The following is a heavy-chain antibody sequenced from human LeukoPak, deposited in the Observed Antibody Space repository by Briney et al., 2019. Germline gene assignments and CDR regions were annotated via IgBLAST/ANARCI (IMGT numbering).Heavy chain of an antibody. J-gene: IGHJ4*02. CDR3: ASGLGY. V-gene: IGHV3-30-3*01. Sequence: GGSLRLSCAASGFTFSSYAMHWVRQAPGKGLEWVAVISYDGSNKYYADSVKGRFTISRDNSKNTLYLQMSSLRAEDTAVYYCASGLGYWGQGTLVTVSS. D-gene: IGHD3-16*01. CDR1: GFTFSSYA. CDR2: ISYDGSNK.